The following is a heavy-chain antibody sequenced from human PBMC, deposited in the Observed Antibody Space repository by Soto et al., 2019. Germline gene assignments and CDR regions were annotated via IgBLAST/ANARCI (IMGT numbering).Heavy chain of an antibody. J-gene: IGHJ4*02. V-gene: IGHV3-64*01. CDR2: ITSNGNYT. D-gene: IGHD6-19*01. CDR1: GFTISSFA. Sequence: SGRPLRLSCAASGFTISSFAMHRVRQAPGKGLEYVSAITSNGNYTDYASSVKGRFTISRDNSKNTLYLQMNSLRAEDTAVYHCARGHHSSAWYGTFGYWGQGTQVTVSS. CDR3: ARGHHSSAWYGTFGY.